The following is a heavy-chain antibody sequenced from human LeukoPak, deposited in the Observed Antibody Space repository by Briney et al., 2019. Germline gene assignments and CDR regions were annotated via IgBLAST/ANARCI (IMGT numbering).Heavy chain of an antibody. CDR3: ARADPYYFDY. Sequence: RFQGRVTMTRNTSISTAYLELSSLTTEDTAVYYCARADPYYFDYWGQGTLVTVSS. V-gene: IGHV1-8*01. J-gene: IGHJ4*02.